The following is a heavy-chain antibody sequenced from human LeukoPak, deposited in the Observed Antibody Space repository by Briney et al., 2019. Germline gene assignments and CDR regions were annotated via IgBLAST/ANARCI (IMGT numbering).Heavy chain of an antibody. J-gene: IGHJ4*02. V-gene: IGHV3-30*18. CDR1: GFTFSSNG. CDR2: ISYDGSNK. CDR3: ANTFIAAASRDFDY. D-gene: IGHD6-13*01. Sequence: PGGTLRLSCAASGFTFSSNGMHWGRKAPGKGQEWVAVISYDGSNKYYEDSVKGRFTISRDNSKNTLYLQMHSLRAEDTAVYYCANTFIAAASRDFDYWGQGTLVTVSS.